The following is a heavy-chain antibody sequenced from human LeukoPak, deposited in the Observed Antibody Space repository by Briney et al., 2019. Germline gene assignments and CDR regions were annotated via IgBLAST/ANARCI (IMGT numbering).Heavy chain of an antibody. V-gene: IGHV3-23*01. J-gene: IGHJ4*02. CDR3: AKEFYYDFWSGYPY. CDR2: ISGSGGGT. D-gene: IGHD3-3*01. Sequence: GGSLRLSCAASGFTFSSYAMSWVRQAPGKGLEWVSTISGSGGGTYYADSVKGRFTISRDNSKNTLYLQMSSLRAEDTAVYYCAKEFYYDFWSGYPYWGQGTLVTVSS. CDR1: GFTFSSYA.